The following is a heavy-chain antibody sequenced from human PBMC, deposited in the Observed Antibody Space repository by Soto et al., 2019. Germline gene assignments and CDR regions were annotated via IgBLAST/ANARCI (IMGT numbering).Heavy chain of an antibody. CDR3: AKLGFCGGDPCYPLDI. V-gene: IGHV1-18*01. D-gene: IGHD2-21*01. CDR1: GYTYSSYG. Sequence: ASVKLSCKDSGYTYSSYGINWVRQAPGQGLEWLGWVSPYDGYTNYAQIFQGRVSITTDTSTRTAYMELSSLRSEDTAVYYCAKLGFCGGDPCYPLDIWGQGTKVTVSS. CDR2: VSPYDGYT. J-gene: IGHJ3*02.